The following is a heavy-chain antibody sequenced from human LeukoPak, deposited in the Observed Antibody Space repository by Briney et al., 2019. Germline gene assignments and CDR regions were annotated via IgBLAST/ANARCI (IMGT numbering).Heavy chain of an antibody. D-gene: IGHD6-13*01. V-gene: IGHV3-66*01. CDR3: AGDSSSSWTTTYYYGMDG. J-gene: IGHJ6*02. Sequence: GGSLRLSCAASGFTVSSNYMSWVRQAPGKGLEWVSVIYSGGSTYYADSVKGRFTISRDNSKNTLYLQMNSLRAEDTAVYYCAGDSSSSWTTTYYYGMDGWGQGTTVTVSS. CDR2: IYSGGST. CDR1: GFTVSSNY.